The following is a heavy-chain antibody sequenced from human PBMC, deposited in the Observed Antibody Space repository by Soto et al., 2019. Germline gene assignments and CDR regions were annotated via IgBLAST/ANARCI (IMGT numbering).Heavy chain of an antibody. CDR1: GFSLTTSGVG. Sequence: QITLKESGPTLVKPTQTLTLTCTFSGFSLTTSGVGVGWIRQPPGKALEWLALIYWDDDKRYSPSLKSRLTTTKDTCKNRGVLTTTNTDPVDTATHYCSLASNYYYYGMDVWGQGTTITVSS. D-gene: IGHD3-3*02. J-gene: IGHJ6*02. CDR2: IYWDDDK. CDR3: SLASNYYYYGMDV. V-gene: IGHV2-5*02.